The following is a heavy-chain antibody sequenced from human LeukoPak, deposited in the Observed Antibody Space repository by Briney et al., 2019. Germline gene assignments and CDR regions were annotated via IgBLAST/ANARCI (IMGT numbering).Heavy chain of an antibody. J-gene: IGHJ6*02. CDR2: IKSGGSST. CDR1: GFAFSNYW. V-gene: IGHV3-74*01. CDR3: ARDERPPYAGFGELLPDYYYYYGMDV. Sequence: PGGSLRLSCAASGFAFSNYWMHWVRQAPGKGLVWVSRIKSGGSSTNYADSVKGRFTISRDNAKNSLYLQMNSLRAEDTAVYYCARDERPPYAGFGELLPDYYYYYGMDVWGQGTTVTVSS. D-gene: IGHD3-10*01.